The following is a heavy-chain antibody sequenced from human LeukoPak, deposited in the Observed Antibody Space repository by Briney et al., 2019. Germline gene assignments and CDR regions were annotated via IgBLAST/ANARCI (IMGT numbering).Heavy chain of an antibody. D-gene: IGHD6-6*01. CDR3: ARDLVVPYSSSSEYYYYMDV. Sequence: PPETLSLTCTVSGGSLSSYYWTWIRQPPGKGLEWIGYVYYTGSTSYNPSLKSRVTISVQTSKNQFSLKLSSVTAADTAVYYCARDLVVPYSSSSEYYYYMDVWGKGTTVTVSS. CDR1: GGSLSSYY. V-gene: IGHV4-59*01. J-gene: IGHJ6*03. CDR2: VYYTGST.